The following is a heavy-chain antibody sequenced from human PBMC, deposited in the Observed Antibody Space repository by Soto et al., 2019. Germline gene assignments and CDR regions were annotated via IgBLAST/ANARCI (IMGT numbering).Heavy chain of an antibody. CDR1: GYTFTGYY. V-gene: IGHV1-2*04. CDR2: INPNSGGT. Sequence: ASVKVSCKASGYTFTGYYMHWVRQAPGQGLEWMGWINPNSGGTNYAQKFQGWVTMTRDTSISTAYMELSRLRSDDTAVYYCARKALSHYYGSGSLPYYYYYMDGWGKGTTVTVSS. J-gene: IGHJ6*03. D-gene: IGHD3-10*01. CDR3: ARKALSHYYGSGSLPYYYYYMDG.